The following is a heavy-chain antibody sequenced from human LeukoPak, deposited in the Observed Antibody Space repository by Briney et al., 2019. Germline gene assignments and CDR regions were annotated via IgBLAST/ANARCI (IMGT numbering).Heavy chain of an antibody. V-gene: IGHV4-31*03. Sequence: PSQTLSLTCTVSGGSISSGGYYWSWIRQHPGKGLEWIGYIYYSGSTYYNPSLKSRVTISVDTSKNQFSLKLSSVTAADTAVYYCARGHLHYDILTGYSKYNWFDPWGQGTLVTVSS. CDR2: IYYSGST. CDR3: ARGHLHYDILTGYSKYNWFDP. D-gene: IGHD3-9*01. J-gene: IGHJ5*02. CDR1: GGSISSGGYY.